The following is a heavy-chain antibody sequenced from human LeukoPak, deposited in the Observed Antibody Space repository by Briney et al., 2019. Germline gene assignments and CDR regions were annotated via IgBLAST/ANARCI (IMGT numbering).Heavy chain of an antibody. CDR1: GFTFSSYG. J-gene: IGHJ6*02. D-gene: IGHD6-19*01. CDR3: AKIVGSGWYGIHYYGMDV. V-gene: IGHV3-30*18. Sequence: GGSLRLSCAASGFTFSSYGMHWVRQAPGKGLEWVAVISYDGSNKYYADSVKGRFTISRDNSKNTLYLQMNSLRAEDTAVYYCAKIVGSGWYGIHYYGMDVWGQGTTVTVSS. CDR2: ISYDGSNK.